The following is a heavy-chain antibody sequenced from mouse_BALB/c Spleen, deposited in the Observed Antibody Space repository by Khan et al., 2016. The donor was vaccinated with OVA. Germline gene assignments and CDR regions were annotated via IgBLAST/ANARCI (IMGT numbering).Heavy chain of an antibody. CDR1: GFTFSTFA. Sequence: EVELVESGGDLVKPGGSLKLSCSASGFTFSTFAMSWVRQTPEKSLEWVATISSGGDYIYYPASVKGRFTISRDNAKNTLYLQMSSLRSEDTALYYCARHNYGPFAYWGQGTLVTVSA. CDR3: ARHNYGPFAY. D-gene: IGHD1-1*01. J-gene: IGHJ3*01. CDR2: ISSGGDYI. V-gene: IGHV5-9-3*01.